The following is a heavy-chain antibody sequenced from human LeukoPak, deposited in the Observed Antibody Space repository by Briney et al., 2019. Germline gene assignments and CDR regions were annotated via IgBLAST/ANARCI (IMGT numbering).Heavy chain of an antibody. CDR3: VRGRGHYFDF. CDR2: IDTDGSSV. Sequence: GGSLRLSCAASGFTFGDYWMHWVRRGPGRALVWVSRIDTDGSSVNYADSAKGRFTISRDNAKNKLYQQMNNLTADDTAVYVCVRGRGHYFDFWGQGIQVTVSS. J-gene: IGHJ4*02. V-gene: IGHV3-74*01. CDR1: GFTFGDYW. D-gene: IGHD3-10*01.